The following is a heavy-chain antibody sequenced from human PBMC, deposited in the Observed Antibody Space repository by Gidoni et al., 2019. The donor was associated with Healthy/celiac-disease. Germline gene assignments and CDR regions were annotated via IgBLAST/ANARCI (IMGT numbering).Heavy chain of an antibody. CDR1: GYTVTRED. Sequence: QVQLVQYGAEVKKPGASVKGSCKAYGYTVTREDRNWVRQATGQGLEWMGWMTPNSGNTGYAQKFQGRVTMTRNTSISTAYMELSSLRSEATAVYYCARGQNYDFWSGYYRGYYSYGMDVWGQGTTVTVSS. CDR2: MTPNSGNT. V-gene: IGHV1-8*01. J-gene: IGHJ6*02. D-gene: IGHD3-3*01. CDR3: ARGQNYDFWSGYYRGYYSYGMDV.